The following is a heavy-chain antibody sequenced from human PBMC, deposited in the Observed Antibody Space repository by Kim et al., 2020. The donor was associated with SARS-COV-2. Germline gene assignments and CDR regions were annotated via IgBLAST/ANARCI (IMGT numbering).Heavy chain of an antibody. J-gene: IGHJ4*02. CDR3: TRLMVRGVMALFDF. CDR1: GDSINNYY. D-gene: IGHD3-10*01. CDR2: IYYSGST. Sequence: SETLSLTCTVSGDSINNYYWTWIRQPPGKGLEWIGYIYYSGSTNYNPSLKSRVTLSVDTSQNQFSLRLSSVTAADTAVYYCTRLMVRGVMALFDFWGQGT. V-gene: IGHV4-59*08.